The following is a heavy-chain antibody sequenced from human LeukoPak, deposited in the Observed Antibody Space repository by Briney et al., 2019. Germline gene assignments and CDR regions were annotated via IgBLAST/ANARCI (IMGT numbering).Heavy chain of an antibody. D-gene: IGHD6-13*01. CDR3: ARDPAGIAAAVFDY. V-gene: IGHV3-30*04. J-gene: IGHJ4*02. CDR2: ISYDGSNK. CDR1: GLTFSSYA. Sequence: GGSLRLSCAASGLTFSSYAMQGFRQAPGKGLEWVAVISYDGSNKYYADSVKGRFTISRDNSKNTLYLQMNSLRAEDTAVYYCARDPAGIAAAVFDYWGQGTLVTVSS.